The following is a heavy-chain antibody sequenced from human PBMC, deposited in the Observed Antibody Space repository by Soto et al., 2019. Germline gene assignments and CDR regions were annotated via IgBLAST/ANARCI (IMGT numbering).Heavy chain of an antibody. CDR3: AKDTIAVAPTFDY. Sequence: PGAALTLSCAASGFTFSSYGMHWVRQVPGKGLEWVAVISYDGSNKYYADSVKGRFTISRDNSKNTLYLQMSSLRAEDIAVYYSAKDTIAVAPTFDYWRQGTLDPVSS. CDR1: GFTFSSYG. J-gene: IGHJ4*02. V-gene: IGHV3-30*18. D-gene: IGHD6-19*01. CDR2: ISYDGSNK.